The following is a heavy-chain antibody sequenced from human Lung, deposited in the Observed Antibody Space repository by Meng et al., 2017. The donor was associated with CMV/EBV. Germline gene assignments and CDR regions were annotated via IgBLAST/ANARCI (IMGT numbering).Heavy chain of an antibody. CDR2: ISGSNGNI. CDR3: ARGPTDYYALDV. D-gene: IGHD4-11*01. J-gene: IGHJ6*02. V-gene: IGHV3-48*04. CDR1: GFPFRTNS. Sequence: SCAASGFPFRTNSMNWVRQAPGKGLEWVSYISGSNGNIYYADSVKGRFTISRDNTKKSLFMQMNSLTVEDTAVYYCARGPTDYYALDVWGQGTTVTVSS.